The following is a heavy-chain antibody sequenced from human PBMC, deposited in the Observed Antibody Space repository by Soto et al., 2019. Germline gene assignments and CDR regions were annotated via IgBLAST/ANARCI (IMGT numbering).Heavy chain of an antibody. CDR1: GYTFTSYG. Sequence: ASVKVSCKASGYTFTSYGISWVRLAPGQGLEWMGWISAYNGNTNYAQKLQGRVTMTTDTSTSTAYMELRSLRSDDTAVYYCARDQSYYDFWSGSPMDVWGQGTTVTVSS. J-gene: IGHJ6*02. CDR2: ISAYNGNT. CDR3: ARDQSYYDFWSGSPMDV. D-gene: IGHD3-3*01. V-gene: IGHV1-18*01.